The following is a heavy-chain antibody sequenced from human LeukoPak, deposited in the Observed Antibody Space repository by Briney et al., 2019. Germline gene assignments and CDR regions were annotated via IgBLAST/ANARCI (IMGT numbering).Heavy chain of an antibody. J-gene: IGHJ4*02. CDR1: GFTFSSYA. D-gene: IGHD3-22*01. CDR3: ARDWRSGFSIDF. CDR2: VSYDGSNK. Sequence: PGRSLRLSCAASGFTFSSYAMHWVRQAPGKGLEWVAVVSYDGSNKYYADSVKGRFTISRDNSKNTLYLQMNSLRAEDAAVYYCARDWRSGFSIDFWGQGLLVTVSS. V-gene: IGHV3-30-3*01.